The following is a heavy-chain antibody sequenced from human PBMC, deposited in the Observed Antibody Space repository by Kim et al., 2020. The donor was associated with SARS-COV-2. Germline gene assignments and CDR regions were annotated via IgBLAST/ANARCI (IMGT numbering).Heavy chain of an antibody. J-gene: IGHJ6*02. CDR3: ARLLTGWDYYYYGMDV. Sequence: VKGRFTFSGDNAKNSLYLQMNSMRDEDTAVYYCARLLTGWDYYYYGMDVWGQGTTVTVSS. V-gene: IGHV3-48*02. D-gene: IGHD1-20*01.